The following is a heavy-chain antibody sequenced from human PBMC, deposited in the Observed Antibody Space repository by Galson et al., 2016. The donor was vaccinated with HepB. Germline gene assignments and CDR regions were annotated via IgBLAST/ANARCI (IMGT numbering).Heavy chain of an antibody. Sequence: ETLSLTCAVHGGSFTAYYWAWIRQSPGKGLEWIGEISHSGTTKYNPSLQRRVTISVDTSRTQFALKLSSVTAADTSLYFRVQYCESGGYFSDYWGQGILVTVSS. J-gene: IGHJ4*02. CDR2: ISHSGTT. V-gene: IGHV4-34*01. CDR3: VQYCESGGYFSDY. CDR1: GGSFTAYY. D-gene: IGHD3-22*01.